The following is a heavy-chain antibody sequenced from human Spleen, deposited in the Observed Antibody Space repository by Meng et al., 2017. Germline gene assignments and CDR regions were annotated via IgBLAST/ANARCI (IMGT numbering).Heavy chain of an antibody. Sequence: GESLKISCAASGFTFSSYAMSWVRQAPGKGPEWVSAISGSGGSTYYADSVKGRFTISRDNSKNTLYLQMNSLRAEDTAVYYCADMPTTVTRQNYWGQGTLVTVSS. V-gene: IGHV3-23*01. CDR3: ADMPTTVTRQNY. D-gene: IGHD4-17*01. CDR2: ISGSGGST. J-gene: IGHJ4*02. CDR1: GFTFSSYA.